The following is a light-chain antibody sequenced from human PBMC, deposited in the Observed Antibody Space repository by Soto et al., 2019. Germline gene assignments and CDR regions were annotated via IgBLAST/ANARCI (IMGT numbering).Light chain of an antibody. J-gene: IGLJ1*01. CDR2: SNN. Sequence: QSVLTQPPSASGTPGQRVTISCSGSSFNIGSNTVNWYQQLPGTAPKRLIYSNNPRPSGVPDRFSGSKSGTSASLAISGLQSEDEADYYCAAWDDSLNGYVFGTGTKLTVL. V-gene: IGLV1-44*01. CDR3: AAWDDSLNGYV. CDR1: SFNIGSNT.